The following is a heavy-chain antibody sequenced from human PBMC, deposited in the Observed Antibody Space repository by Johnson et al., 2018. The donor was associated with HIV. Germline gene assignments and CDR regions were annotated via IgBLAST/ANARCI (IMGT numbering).Heavy chain of an antibody. CDR2: IRYDGSNK. CDR3: AKIITGTTYDALDL. CDR1: GFTFNTYG. V-gene: IGHV3-30*02. Sequence: QVQLVEFGGGVVQPGGSLRLSCTASGFTFNTYGMHWVRQAPGKGLEWVAFIRYDGSNKYYVDSVKGRFTISIDNSENTVYVQMNRRRTEDTGMYYCAKIITGTTYDALDLWGQGTMVTVSS. J-gene: IGHJ3*01. D-gene: IGHD1-20*01.